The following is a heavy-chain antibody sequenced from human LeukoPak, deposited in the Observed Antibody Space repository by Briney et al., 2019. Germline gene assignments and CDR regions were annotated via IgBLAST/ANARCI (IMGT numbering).Heavy chain of an antibody. CDR2: ISSGGTII. D-gene: IGHD4-17*01. Sequence: PGGSLRLSCAASGFTLSDYYMSWIRQAPGKGRGWVSYISSGGTIIYYGDSAKGRFTISRDSAKNSLSLQMNSLRPEDTAVYYCARDLNGDYPEDSLDIWGQGTMVTVS. CDR1: GFTLSDYY. V-gene: IGHV3-11*04. J-gene: IGHJ3*02. CDR3: ARDLNGDYPEDSLDI.